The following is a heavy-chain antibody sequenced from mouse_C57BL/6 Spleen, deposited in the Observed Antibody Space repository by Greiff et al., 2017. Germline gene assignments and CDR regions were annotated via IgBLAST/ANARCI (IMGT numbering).Heavy chain of an antibody. J-gene: IGHJ3*01. D-gene: IGHD4-1*01. CDR2: INPNNGGT. V-gene: IGHV1-26*01. CDR1: GYTFTDYY. CDR3: AWDEAY. Sequence: EVQLQQSGPELVKPGASVKISCKASGYTFTDYYMNWVKQSHGKSLEWIGDINPNNGGTSYNQKFKGKATLTVDKSSSTAYMELRSLTSEDSAVYYCAWDEAYWGQGTLVTVSA.